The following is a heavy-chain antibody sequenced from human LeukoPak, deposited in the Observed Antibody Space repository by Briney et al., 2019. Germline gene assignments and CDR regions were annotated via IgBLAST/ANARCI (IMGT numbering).Heavy chain of an antibody. Sequence: SETLSLTCPVSGGSISSYYWSWIRQPPGKGLEWIGYIYYSGSTNYNPSLKSRVTISVDTSKNQFSLKLSSVTAADTAVYYCARAHVQWLVPRWFDPWGQGTLVTVSS. V-gene: IGHV4-59*01. CDR1: GGSISSYY. CDR2: IYYSGST. D-gene: IGHD6-19*01. J-gene: IGHJ5*02. CDR3: ARAHVQWLVPRWFDP.